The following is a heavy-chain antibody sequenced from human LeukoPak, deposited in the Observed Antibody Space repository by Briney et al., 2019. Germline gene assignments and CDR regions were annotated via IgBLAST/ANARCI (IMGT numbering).Heavy chain of an antibody. D-gene: IGHD6-13*01. Sequence: PGGSLRLSCAASGFTFSSYDMHWVRQATGKGLEWVSAIGTAGDTYYPGSVKGRFTISRENAKNSLYLQMNSLRAGDTAVYYCARGAAAGGYYYYGMDVWGQGTTVTVSS. CDR3: ARGAAAGGYYYYGMDV. V-gene: IGHV3-13*01. CDR2: IGTAGDT. J-gene: IGHJ6*02. CDR1: GFTFSSYD.